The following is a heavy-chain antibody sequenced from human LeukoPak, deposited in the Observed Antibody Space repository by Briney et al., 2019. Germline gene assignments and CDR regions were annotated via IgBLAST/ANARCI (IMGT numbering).Heavy chain of an antibody. CDR2: IYYSGST. Sequence: SETLSLTCTVSGGSISSYYWSWIRQPPGRGLEWIGYIYYSGSTNYNPSLKRRVTISVDTSKNQFSLKLNSVTAADTAVYYCARSRREPLGVGELGAWIDPWGQGTLVTVSS. J-gene: IGHJ5*02. V-gene: IGHV4-59*01. CDR1: GGSISSYY. CDR3: ARSRREPLGVGELGAWIDP. D-gene: IGHD1-14*01.